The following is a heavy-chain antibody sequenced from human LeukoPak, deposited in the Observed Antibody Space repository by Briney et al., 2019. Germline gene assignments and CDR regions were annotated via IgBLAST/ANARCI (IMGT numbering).Heavy chain of an antibody. CDR3: AREGLYDFWSGYFRWFDP. CDR1: GFTFSSYG. Sequence: GGSLRLSCAASGFTFSSYGMHWVRQAPGKGLEWVAVIWCDGSNKYYADSVKGRFTISRDNSKNTLYLQMNSLRAEDTAVYYCAREGLYDFWSGYFRWFDPWGQGTLVTVSS. CDR2: IWCDGSNK. J-gene: IGHJ5*02. D-gene: IGHD3-3*01. V-gene: IGHV3-33*01.